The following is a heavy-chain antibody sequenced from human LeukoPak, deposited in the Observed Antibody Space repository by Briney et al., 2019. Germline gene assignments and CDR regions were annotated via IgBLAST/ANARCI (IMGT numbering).Heavy chain of an antibody. J-gene: IGHJ4*02. D-gene: IGHD2-2*02. CDR2: IYIGGST. V-gene: IGHV3-53*01. CDR3: ARLGFVVPAVIFDY. Sequence: GGSLRLSCAASGFTVSSNYMSWVRQAPGKGLEWVSVIYIGGSTYFADSVKGRFTISRDISKNTLYLQMNSLRAEDTAMYYCARLGFVVPAVIFDYWGQGTLVTVSS. CDR1: GFTVSSNY.